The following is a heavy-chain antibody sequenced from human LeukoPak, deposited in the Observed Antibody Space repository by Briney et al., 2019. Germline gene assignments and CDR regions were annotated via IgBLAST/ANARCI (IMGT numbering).Heavy chain of an antibody. CDR2: IYYSGST. V-gene: IGHV4-59*08. CDR3: ARTYSGYDY. J-gene: IGHJ4*02. D-gene: IGHD5-12*01. Sequence: SETLSLTCTVSGGSISSYYWSWIRQPPGKGLEWIGYIYYSGSTNYNPSLKSRVTISVDTSKNQFPLKLSSVTAADTAVYYCARTYSGYDYWGQGTLVTVSS. CDR1: GGSISSYY.